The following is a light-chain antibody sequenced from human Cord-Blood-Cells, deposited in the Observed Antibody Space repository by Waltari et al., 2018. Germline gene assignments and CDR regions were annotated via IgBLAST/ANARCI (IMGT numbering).Light chain of an antibody. CDR3: QTWGTGIQV. V-gene: IGLV4-69*01. CDR1: SGHSSYA. CDR2: LNSDGSH. Sequence: QLVLTQSPSASASLGASVKLTCTLSSGHSSYAFAWHPQQPEKGPRYLIKLNSDGSHSKGDGIPDRFSGSSSGAERYLTISSLQSEDEADYYCQTWGTGIQVFGGGTKLTVL. J-gene: IGLJ3*02.